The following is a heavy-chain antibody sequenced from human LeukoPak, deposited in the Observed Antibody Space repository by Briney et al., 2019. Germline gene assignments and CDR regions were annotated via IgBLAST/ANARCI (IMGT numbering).Heavy chain of an antibody. V-gene: IGHV4-34*01. CDR3: ARARLIRFDP. CDR1: GGPFSGFF. Sequence: PSETLSLTCADYGGPFSGFFWSWIRQPPGKGLEWIGEINHSGSTNYNPSLKSRVTISIDTSKKQFSLKLTSVTAADTAVYYCARARLIRFDPWGQGTLVTVSS. J-gene: IGHJ5*02. CDR2: INHSGST.